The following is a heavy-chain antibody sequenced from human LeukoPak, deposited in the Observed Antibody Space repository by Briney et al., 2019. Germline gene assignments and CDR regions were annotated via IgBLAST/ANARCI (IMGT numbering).Heavy chain of an antibody. CDR3: ATYTHWVAGDV. CDR1: GFTFSDSW. V-gene: IGHV3-7*01. D-gene: IGHD3-16*01. J-gene: IGHJ6*02. Sequence: GGSLRLSCAASGFTFSDSWVSWVRQAPGKGLEWVANVNPDGSAKDYVDSVKGRFTISRDNAGNSLYLQMSSLRAEDTAVDYCATYTHWVAGDVWGQGTTVTVSS. CDR2: VNPDGSAK.